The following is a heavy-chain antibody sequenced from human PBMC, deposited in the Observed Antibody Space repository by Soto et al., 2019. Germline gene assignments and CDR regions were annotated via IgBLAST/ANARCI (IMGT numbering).Heavy chain of an antibody. CDR2: ISYDGSNK. V-gene: IGHV3-30-3*01. J-gene: IGHJ4*02. CDR1: GFTFSSYA. Sequence: SLRLSFAASGFTFSSYAMNWVRQASGKGLEWVALISYDGSNKYYADSVKGRFTISRDSSKNTLYLQMNSLRAADTAVYYCGRCSSTSCHLGSDYWGQGTLVTVSS. D-gene: IGHD2-2*01. CDR3: GRCSSTSCHLGSDY.